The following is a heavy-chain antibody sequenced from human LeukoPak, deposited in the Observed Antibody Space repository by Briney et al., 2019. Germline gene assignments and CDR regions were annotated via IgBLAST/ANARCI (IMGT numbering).Heavy chain of an antibody. CDR1: GFTFSSFG. CDR2: IWYDASNK. J-gene: IGHJ4*02. D-gene: IGHD6-13*01. Sequence: GRSLTLSCAASGFTFSSFGMHWVRQAPGKGLEWVAVIWYDASNKYYADSVKGRFTISRDNSKNILYLQMNTLRDDDTAVYYCVRGVGVSRFNYLDSWGQGTLVIVSS. V-gene: IGHV3-33*01. CDR3: VRGVGVSRFNYLDS.